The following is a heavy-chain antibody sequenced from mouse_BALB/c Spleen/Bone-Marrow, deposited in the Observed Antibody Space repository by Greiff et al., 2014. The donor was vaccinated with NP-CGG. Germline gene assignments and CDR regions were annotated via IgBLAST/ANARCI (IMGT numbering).Heavy chain of an antibody. CDR2: INPYNDGT. V-gene: IGHV1-14*01. CDR3: ARWRYPYAMDY. D-gene: IGHD2-12*01. CDR1: GYTFTSYV. J-gene: IGHJ4*01. Sequence: EVKLVESGPELVKPGASVKMSCKASGYTFTSYVMHWVKQEPGQGLEWIGYINPYNDGTKYNEKFKGKATLTSDKSSSTAYMELSSLTSEDSAVYYCARWRYPYAMDYWGQGTSVTVSS.